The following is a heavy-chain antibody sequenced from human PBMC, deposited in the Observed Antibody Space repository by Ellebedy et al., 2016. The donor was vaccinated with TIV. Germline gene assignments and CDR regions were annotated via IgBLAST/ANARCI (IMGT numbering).Heavy chain of an antibody. J-gene: IGHJ5*02. V-gene: IGHV3-66*01. CDR1: GFTVSSYF. D-gene: IGHD3-16*01. CDR2: VYNDGGT. CDR3: ARDPGGGGDYGNNWFDP. Sequence: GEFLKISCAASGFTVSSYFMSWVRQAPGKGLEWVSIVYNDGGTNYTDSVKGRFTISRDTSKNTLYLQMNSLRAEDTAVYYCARDPGGGGDYGNNWFDPWGRGTLVTVSS.